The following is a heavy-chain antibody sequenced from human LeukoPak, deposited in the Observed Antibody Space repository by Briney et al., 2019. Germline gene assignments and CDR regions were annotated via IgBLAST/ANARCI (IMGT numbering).Heavy chain of an antibody. CDR1: GFTVSSNY. CDR3: ARAGNGWDDY. CDR2: IYSGGST. D-gene: IGHD1-1*01. V-gene: IGHV3-66*01. Sequence: HSGGSLRLSCAASGFTVSSNYMSWVRQAPGKGLEWVSVIYSGGSTYYADSVKGRFTISRDNSKNTLYLQMNSLRAEDTAVYYCARAGNGWDDYWGQGTLGTVSS. J-gene: IGHJ4*02.